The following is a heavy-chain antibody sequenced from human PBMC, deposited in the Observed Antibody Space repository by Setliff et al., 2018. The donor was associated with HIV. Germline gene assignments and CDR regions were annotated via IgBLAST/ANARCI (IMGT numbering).Heavy chain of an antibody. Sequence: SVKVSCKASGGAFSSYALSWVRQAPGQGLEWMGGIIPIFGTANYAQKFQGRVTITTDESTSTAYMELNGLKSDDTAVYYCARDYIHVFDIWGQGTMVTVSS. J-gene: IGHJ3*02. CDR3: ARDYIHVFDI. CDR2: IIPIFGTA. V-gene: IGHV1-69*05. CDR1: GGAFSSYA.